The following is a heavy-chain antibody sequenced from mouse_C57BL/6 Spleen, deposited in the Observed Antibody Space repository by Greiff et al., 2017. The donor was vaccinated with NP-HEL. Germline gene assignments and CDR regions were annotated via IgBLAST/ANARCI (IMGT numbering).Heavy chain of an antibody. CDR1: GYTFTSYW. V-gene: IGHV1-50*01. J-gene: IGHJ2*01. CDR3: ASGGGLDY. Sequence: QVQLQQPGAELVKPGASVKLSCKASGYTFTSYWMQWVKQRPGQGLEWIGEIDPSDSYTNYNQKFKGKATLTVDTSSSTAYMQLSSLTSEDSAVYYCASGGGLDYWGKGTTRTVSS. CDR2: IDPSDSYT.